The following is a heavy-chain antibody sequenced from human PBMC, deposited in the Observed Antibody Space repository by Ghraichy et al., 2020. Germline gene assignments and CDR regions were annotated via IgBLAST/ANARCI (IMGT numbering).Heavy chain of an antibody. J-gene: IGHJ4*02. Sequence: SGPTLVKPTQTLTLTCTFSGFSLSTSGMRVSWIRQPPGKALEWLARIDWDDAKFYKTSLKTRLTISKDTSKNQVVLTMTNMDPVDTATYYCARTHSSGWYGNFDSWGQGTLVTVSS. CDR1: GFSLSTSGMR. CDR3: ARTHSSGWYGNFDS. CDR2: IDWDDAK. V-gene: IGHV2-70*04. D-gene: IGHD6-19*01.